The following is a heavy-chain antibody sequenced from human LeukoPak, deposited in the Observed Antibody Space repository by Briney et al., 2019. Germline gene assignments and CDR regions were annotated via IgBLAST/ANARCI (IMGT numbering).Heavy chain of an antibody. J-gene: IGHJ4*02. D-gene: IGHD2-21*02. CDR1: GFTFSSYW. CDR3: ARGGDNFDY. Sequence: GGSLRLSCAASGFTFSSYWMHWVRQVPGKGLVWVSRVKSEDDASYADSVKGRFTISRDNAKNTLYLQMNSLRADDTAVYYSARGGDNFDYWGQGTLVTVSS. CDR2: VKSEDDA. V-gene: IGHV3-74*01.